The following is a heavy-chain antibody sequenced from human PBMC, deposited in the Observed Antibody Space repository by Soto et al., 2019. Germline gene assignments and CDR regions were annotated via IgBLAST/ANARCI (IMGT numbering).Heavy chain of an antibody. V-gene: IGHV4-31*03. CDR2: IYHSGYT. J-gene: IGHJ4*02. D-gene: IGHD2-15*01. CDR1: GGSISSGGHY. Sequence: QVQLQESGPGLVKPSQTLSLTCTVSGGSISSGGHYWSWIRQHPGKGLEWIGYIYHSGYTDYNPSLRSRATISVDTSTNHFSLKLSSVTAADTAVYYCARAVGNFFFDCWGQGTQVTVSS. CDR3: ARAVGNFFFDC.